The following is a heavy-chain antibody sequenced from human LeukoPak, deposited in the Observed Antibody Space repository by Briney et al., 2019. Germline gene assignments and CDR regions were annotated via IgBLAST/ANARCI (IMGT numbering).Heavy chain of an antibody. D-gene: IGHD1-26*01. CDR2: MNPNSGNT. CDR1: GYTFPNYD. CDR3: ARGPEWSGSYYYFDF. Sequence: ASVKVSCKTSGYTFPNYDINWVRQATGQGLEWMGWMNPNSGNTGYAQKFQGRVTITRNTSITTAYMELSSLRSDDTAVYFCARGPEWSGSYYYFDFWGQGTLVTVSS. V-gene: IGHV1-8*01. J-gene: IGHJ4*02.